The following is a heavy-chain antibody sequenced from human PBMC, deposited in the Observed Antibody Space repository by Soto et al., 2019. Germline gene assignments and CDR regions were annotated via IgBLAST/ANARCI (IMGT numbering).Heavy chain of an antibody. CDR1: GGSITGGSISSTTYY. CDR3: ARARSGYCISTSCYPHWFDP. CDR2: FFIGGNT. D-gene: IGHD2-2*01. V-gene: IGHV4-39*07. Sequence: PSETLSLTCTVSGGSITGGSISSTTYYWGWMRQPPGKGLEWIASFFIGGNTYYNPSLKSRVTTSVDTSKNQFSLKLSSVTAADTAVYYCARARSGYCISTSCYPHWFDPWGQGTLVTVSS. J-gene: IGHJ5*02.